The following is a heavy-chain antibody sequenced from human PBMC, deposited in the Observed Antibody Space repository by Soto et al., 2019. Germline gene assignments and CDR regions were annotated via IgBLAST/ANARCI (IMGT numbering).Heavy chain of an antibody. CDR1: GYTFTSYY. CDR2: INPSGDST. V-gene: IGHV1-46*01. CDR3: ARALRYCSGGNCYSLDV. J-gene: IGHJ6*02. D-gene: IGHD2-15*01. Sequence: ASVKVSCKASGYTFTSYYMHWVRQAPGQGLEWMGIINPSGDSTSYTQKFQGRVTMTRDTSTSTVYMELSSLRSEDTAVYYCARALRYCSGGNCYSLDVWGQGTTVTSP.